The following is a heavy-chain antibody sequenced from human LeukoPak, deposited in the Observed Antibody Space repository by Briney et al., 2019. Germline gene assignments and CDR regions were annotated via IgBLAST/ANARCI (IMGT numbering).Heavy chain of an antibody. V-gene: IGHV4-59*08. CDR1: GGSIGGYY. CDR2: MYYSGST. Sequence: SETLSLTCTVSGGSIGGYYWSWIRQSPGKGLVWIGYMYYSGSTNYNPSLESRITISIDMSNNQFSLTLSSVTAADTALYYCARHFTYYYDSSGYPRDAFDIWGQGTMVTVSS. D-gene: IGHD3-22*01. CDR3: ARHFTYYYDSSGYPRDAFDI. J-gene: IGHJ3*02.